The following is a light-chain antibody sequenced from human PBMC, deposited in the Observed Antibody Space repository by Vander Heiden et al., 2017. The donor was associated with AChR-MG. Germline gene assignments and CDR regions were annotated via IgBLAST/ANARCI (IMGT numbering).Light chain of an antibody. Sequence: QSALTQPPSVSAAPGQKVTISCSGSSSNIGNNYLCWYQQLPGTVPKLLIYDNNERPPGTPDRFSGSKSVTSATLVITGLQTGDEADYYCGTWDSSLNTGVFGGGTKLTVL. CDR1: SSNIGNNY. J-gene: IGLJ2*01. V-gene: IGLV1-51*01. CDR2: DNN. CDR3: GTWDSSLNTGV.